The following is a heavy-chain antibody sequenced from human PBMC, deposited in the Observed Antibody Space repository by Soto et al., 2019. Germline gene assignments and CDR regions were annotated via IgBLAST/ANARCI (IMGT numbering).Heavy chain of an antibody. CDR2: ITSSSYI. D-gene: IGHD1-20*01. CDR1: GFTFISYS. CDR3: ARGDNTDYYGMDV. Sequence: GGSLGLSCAASGFTFISYSMNWVRQAPGKGLEWVSSITSSSYIYYADSVKGRFTISRDNAKNSLYLQMNSLRAEDTAVYYCARGDNTDYYGMDVWGQGTTVTVSS. V-gene: IGHV3-21*01. J-gene: IGHJ6*02.